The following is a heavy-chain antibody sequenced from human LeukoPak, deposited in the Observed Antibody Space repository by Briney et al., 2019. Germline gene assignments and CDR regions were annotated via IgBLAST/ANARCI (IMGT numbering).Heavy chain of an antibody. CDR3: ARRACSSTSCFRSYWYFDL. V-gene: IGHV3-23*01. D-gene: IGHD2-2*01. CDR1: GFTFSSYA. J-gene: IGHJ2*01. Sequence: QPGASLRLSCAASGFTFSSYAMSWVRQAPGKGLEWVSTISGSGGSTYYADSVKGRFTISRDNAKNSLYLQMNSLRAEDTAVYYCARRACSSTSCFRSYWYFDLWGRGTLVTVFS. CDR2: ISGSGGST.